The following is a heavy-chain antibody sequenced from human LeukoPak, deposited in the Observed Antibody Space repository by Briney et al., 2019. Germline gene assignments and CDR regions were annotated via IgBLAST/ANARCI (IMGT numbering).Heavy chain of an antibody. J-gene: IGHJ4*02. V-gene: IGHV3-7*04. CDR3: ARDEPNLYSGSLG. CDR1: GFTFSSYA. CDR2: IKQDGSEK. D-gene: IGHD1-26*01. Sequence: GALRLSCAASGFTFSSYAMSWVRQAPGKGLEWVANIKQDGSEKYCVDSVKGRFTISRDNAKNSLYLQMNSLRAEDTAVYYCARDEPNLYSGSLGWGQGTLVTVSS.